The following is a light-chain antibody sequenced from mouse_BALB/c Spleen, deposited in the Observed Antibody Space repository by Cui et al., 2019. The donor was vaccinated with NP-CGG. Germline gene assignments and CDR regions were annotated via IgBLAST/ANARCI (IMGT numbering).Light chain of an antibody. V-gene: IGLV1*01. J-gene: IGLJ1*01. CDR2: GTN. Sequence: DVVTQEDALTTSPGETVTLTCRSSTGAVTTSNYANWVQEKPDHLFTGLIGGTNNRAPGVPARFSGSLIGDKAALTITGAQTEDEAIYFCALWYSNHWVFGGGTKLTVL. CDR1: TGAVTTSNY. CDR3: ALWYSNHWV.